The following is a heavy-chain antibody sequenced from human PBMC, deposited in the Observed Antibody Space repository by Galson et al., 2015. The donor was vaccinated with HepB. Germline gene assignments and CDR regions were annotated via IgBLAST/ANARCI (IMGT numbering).Heavy chain of an antibody. CDR3: VKEGAWFGENYGMDV. Sequence: SLRLSCAASGFTFSSYAMHWVRQAPGKGLEYVSAISSNGGSTYYADSVKCRFTISRDNSKNTLYLQMSSLRAEDTAVYYCVKEGAWFGENYGMDVWGQGTTVTVSS. CDR2: ISSNGGST. CDR1: GFTFSSYA. V-gene: IGHV3-64D*06. D-gene: IGHD3-10*01. J-gene: IGHJ6*02.